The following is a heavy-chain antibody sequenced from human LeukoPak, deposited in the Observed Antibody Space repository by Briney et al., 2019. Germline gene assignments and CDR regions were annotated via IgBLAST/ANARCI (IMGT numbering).Heavy chain of an antibody. V-gene: IGHV4-59*01. D-gene: IGHD6-6*01. CDR1: NGSISSNY. CDR2: IYYSGST. Sequence: PSETLSLTCTVSNGSISSNYWSWIRQPPGKGLEWIGNIYYSGSTNYNPSLKSRVTISVDKSKNQFSLKLTSVTAADAGVYYCVRDLAYSSSSGWFDPWGQGRLV. CDR3: VRDLAYSSSSGWFDP. J-gene: IGHJ5*02.